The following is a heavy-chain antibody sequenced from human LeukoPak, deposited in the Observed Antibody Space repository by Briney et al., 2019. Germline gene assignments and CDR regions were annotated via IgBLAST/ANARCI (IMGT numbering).Heavy chain of an antibody. J-gene: IGHJ5*02. CDR3: VRGPYGASISNWFDP. CDR2: IYYNGDT. CDR1: GGSIYSSSYY. V-gene: IGHV4-61*05. D-gene: IGHD4/OR15-4a*01. Sequence: PSETLSLTCTVSGGSIYSSSYYWGWIRQPPGKGLEWIGYIYYNGDTHYNPSLNSRLSISVDTPNNQFSLNLRSVTAADTAVYYCVRGPYGASISNWFDPWGQGLLVTVSS.